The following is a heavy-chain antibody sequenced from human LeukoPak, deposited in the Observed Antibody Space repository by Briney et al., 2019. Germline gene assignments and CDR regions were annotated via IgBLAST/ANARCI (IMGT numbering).Heavy chain of an antibody. V-gene: IGHV3-7*03. CDR3: AKAKYYYDSSGPFDY. CDR1: GFSFSSYW. Sequence: GGSLRLSCEGSGFSFSSYWMTWVRQCPGKGPEWVANIKQDESERYTVDSVKGRFTISRDNSKNTLYLQMNSLRAEDTAVYYCAKAKYYYDSSGPFDYWGQGTLVTVSS. CDR2: IKQDESER. D-gene: IGHD3-22*01. J-gene: IGHJ4*02.